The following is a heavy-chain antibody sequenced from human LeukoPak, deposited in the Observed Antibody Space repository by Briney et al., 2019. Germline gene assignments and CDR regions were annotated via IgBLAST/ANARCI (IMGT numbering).Heavy chain of an antibody. CDR2: INGDGSTT. D-gene: IGHD3-22*01. CDR1: GFAFNKYW. CDR3: ATGNYYDSRGYYTFGH. V-gene: IGHV3-74*01. Sequence: GGSLRLSCAASGFAFNKYWMHWVRHTPGKGLVWVSRINGDGSTTSYADSVKGGFTISRDNAKNTLCLQMSSLRAEDTAVYYCATGNYYDSRGYYTFGHWGQGTLVTVSS. J-gene: IGHJ4*02.